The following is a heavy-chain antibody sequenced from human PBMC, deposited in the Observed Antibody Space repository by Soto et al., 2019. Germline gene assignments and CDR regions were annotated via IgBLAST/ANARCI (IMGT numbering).Heavy chain of an antibody. CDR3: ARGVVGASTGFQH. V-gene: IGHV4-59*01. CDR2: ISNSGST. J-gene: IGHJ1*01. D-gene: IGHD1-26*01. CDR1: GGSISSFH. Sequence: VQLQESGPGLVKTSETLSLTCTVSGGSISSFHWSWIRQPPGKGLEWIGFISNSGSTNYNPSLKSRVTISLDTSKNQFSLKLSSVSAADTAVYYCARGVVGASTGFQHWGQGTLVTVSS.